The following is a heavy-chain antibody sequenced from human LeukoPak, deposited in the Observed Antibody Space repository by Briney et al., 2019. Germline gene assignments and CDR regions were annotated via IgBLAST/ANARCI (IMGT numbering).Heavy chain of an antibody. V-gene: IGHV3-7*01. Sequence: PGGSLRLSCAASGFTFSNYWMSWVRQAPGKGLEWVANIKQDESKEYYGDSVKGRFTISRDNTMNSLYLQMSSLRAEDTAVYYCATDRGWRTSGYYLYYFEYWGQGTLVTYSS. CDR3: ATDRGWRTSGYYLYYFEY. D-gene: IGHD3-3*01. CDR1: GFTFSNYW. CDR2: IKQDESKE. J-gene: IGHJ4*02.